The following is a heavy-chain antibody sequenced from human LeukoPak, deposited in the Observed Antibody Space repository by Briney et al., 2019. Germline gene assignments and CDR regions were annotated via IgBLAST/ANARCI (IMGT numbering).Heavy chain of an antibody. J-gene: IGHJ3*02. CDR3: ARDSGDDAFDI. V-gene: IGHV3-64*01. CDR1: GFTFSSYA. CDR2: ISSNGGST. D-gene: IGHD3-10*01. Sequence: GGSLRLSCAASGFTFSSYAMHWVRQGPGKRLEYVSAISSNGGSTYYAHSVKGRFTISRDNSKNTLYLQMGSLRAEDMAVYYCARDSGDDAFDIWGQGTMVTVSS.